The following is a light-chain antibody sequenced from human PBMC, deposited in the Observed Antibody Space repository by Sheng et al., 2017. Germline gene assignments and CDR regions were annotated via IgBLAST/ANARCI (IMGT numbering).Light chain of an antibody. CDR3: QQYYTYLYT. CDR2: QAS. Sequence: DLQLTQSPSTLSASVGDTVTITCRASQAIDDWLAWSQQKPGKAPKLLISQASNLERGVPSRFSGSGSGTEFTLTINNLQPDDVATYFCQQYYTYLYTFGQGTRLEIK. V-gene: IGKV1-5*01. J-gene: IGKJ2*01. CDR1: QAIDDW.